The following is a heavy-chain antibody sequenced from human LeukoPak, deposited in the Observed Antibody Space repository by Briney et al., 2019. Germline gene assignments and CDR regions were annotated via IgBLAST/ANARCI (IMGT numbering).Heavy chain of an antibody. Sequence: GASVKVSCKASGFTFTSSAMQWVRQARGQRLEWIGWIVVGSGNTNYAQKFQERVTITRDMSTSTAYMELSSLRSEDTAVYYCAAATDYYGSGTPDYWGQGTLVTVSS. D-gene: IGHD3-10*01. CDR3: AAATDYYGSGTPDY. CDR1: GFTFTSSA. CDR2: IVVGSGNT. V-gene: IGHV1-58*02. J-gene: IGHJ4*02.